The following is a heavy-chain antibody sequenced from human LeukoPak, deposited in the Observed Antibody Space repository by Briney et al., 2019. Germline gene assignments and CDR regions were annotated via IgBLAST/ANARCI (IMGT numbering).Heavy chain of an antibody. Sequence: PSQTLSLTCTVSGGSISSYYWSWIRQPPGKGLEWIGYIYYSGSTNYNPSLKSRVTISVDTSKNQFSLKLSSVTAADTAVYYCARMVGYSYGLDYWGQGTLVTVSS. CDR1: GGSISSYY. CDR3: ARMVGYSYGLDY. D-gene: IGHD5-18*01. CDR2: IYYSGST. V-gene: IGHV4-59*08. J-gene: IGHJ4*02.